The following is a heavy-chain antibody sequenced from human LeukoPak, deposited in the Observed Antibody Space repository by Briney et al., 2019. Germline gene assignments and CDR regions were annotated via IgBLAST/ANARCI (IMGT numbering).Heavy chain of an antibody. CDR2: ITSSSTYT. J-gene: IGHJ4*02. CDR1: GFSFSSYN. V-gene: IGHV3-21*01. Sequence: PGGSLRLSCAASGFSFSSYNMNWVRLTSGKGLEWVSSITSSSTYTFYADSVKGRFTISRDNAKNSLYLRMNSLRAEDTAVYYCARFPGSSWYLPFDYWGQGTLVTVSS. D-gene: IGHD6-13*01. CDR3: ARFPGSSWYLPFDY.